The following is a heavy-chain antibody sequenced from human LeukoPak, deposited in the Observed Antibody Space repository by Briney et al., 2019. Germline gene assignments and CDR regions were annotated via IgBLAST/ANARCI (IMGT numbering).Heavy chain of an antibody. J-gene: IGHJ6*02. CDR3: ARPDPRYYYGMDV. CDR2: IYYSGST. Sequence: PSETLSLTCTVSGGSISSYYWSWIRQPPGKGLEWIGYIYYSGSTNYNPSLKSRVTISVDTSKNQFSLKLGSVTAADTAVYYCARPDPRYYYGMDVWGQGTTVTVSS. CDR1: GGSISSYY. V-gene: IGHV4-59*08.